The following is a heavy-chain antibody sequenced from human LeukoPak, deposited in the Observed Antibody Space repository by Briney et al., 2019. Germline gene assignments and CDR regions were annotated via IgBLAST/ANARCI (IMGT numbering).Heavy chain of an antibody. D-gene: IGHD6-13*01. Sequence: GASVKVSCKASGGTFSSYAISWVRQAPGQGLEWMGRIIPILGIANYAQKFQGRVTITADKSTSTAYMELSSLRSEDTAVYYCARGQAAAGTPGVAFDIWGQGTMVTVSS. CDR1: GGTFSSYA. CDR3: ARGQAAAGTPGVAFDI. V-gene: IGHV1-69*04. CDR2: IIPILGIA. J-gene: IGHJ3*02.